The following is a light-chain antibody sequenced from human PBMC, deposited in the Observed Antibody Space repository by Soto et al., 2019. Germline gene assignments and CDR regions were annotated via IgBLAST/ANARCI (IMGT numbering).Light chain of an antibody. Sequence: DIQMTQSPSTLSASIGDRVTTTCRASQSISSWLTWYQQKPGKAPKLLIYQASRLQGGVPSRFSGSGSGTEFTLTITSLQPDDFATYYCQQYNSYPVTFGGGTKVDIK. CDR3: QQYNSYPVT. CDR1: QSISSW. J-gene: IGKJ4*01. CDR2: QAS. V-gene: IGKV1-5*03.